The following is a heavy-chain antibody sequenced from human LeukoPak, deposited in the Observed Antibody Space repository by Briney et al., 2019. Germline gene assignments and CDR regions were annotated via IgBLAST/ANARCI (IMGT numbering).Heavy chain of an antibody. Sequence: SETLSLTCIVSGGSISNYYWSWIRQPPGKELEGIGYIYYSGNTNYNPSLKSRVTISVDTSKNQFSLKLSSVTAADTAVYYCARASYSSGWLPFDYWGQGTLVTVSS. CDR1: GGSISNYY. D-gene: IGHD6-19*01. CDR3: ARASYSSGWLPFDY. V-gene: IGHV4-59*01. J-gene: IGHJ4*02. CDR2: IYYSGNT.